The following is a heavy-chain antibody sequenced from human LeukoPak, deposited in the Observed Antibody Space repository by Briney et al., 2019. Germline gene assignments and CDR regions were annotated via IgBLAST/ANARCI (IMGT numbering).Heavy chain of an antibody. V-gene: IGHV3-11*01. CDR1: GFTFSDYY. Sequence: GGSLRLSCAASGFTFSDYYMSWIRQAPGKGLEWVSYISLSGSTIHYTDSVKGRFTISRDNARDSLFLQMNSLRAEDTAVYYCARERSFYGANLAVDYWGQGTLVTVSS. D-gene: IGHD4/OR15-4a*01. CDR2: ISLSGSTI. CDR3: ARERSFYGANLAVDY. J-gene: IGHJ4*02.